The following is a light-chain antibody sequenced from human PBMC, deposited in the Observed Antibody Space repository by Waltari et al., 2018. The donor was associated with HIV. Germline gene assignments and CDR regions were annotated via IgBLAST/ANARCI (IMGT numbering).Light chain of an antibody. V-gene: IGLV2-11*01. CDR2: EVS. Sequence: QSALTQPRSVSGSPRQSVTISCTGTSSDIGYFDYVSWYQQYPGKAPKVIIYEVSHRPAGVPDLFTASKSGITASLTISGLQDEDEADYYGCSYAGTYTYVFGTGTTVTVL. CDR3: CSYAGTYTYV. J-gene: IGLJ1*01. CDR1: SSDIGYFDY.